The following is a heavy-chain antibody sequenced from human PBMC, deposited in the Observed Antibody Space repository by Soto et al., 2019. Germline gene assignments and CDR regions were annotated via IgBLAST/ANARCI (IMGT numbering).Heavy chain of an antibody. Sequence: GGSLRLSCAASGFTFSSYAMSWVRQAPGKGLEWVSAISGSGGSTYYADSVKGRFTTSRDNSKNTLYLQMNSLRAEDTAVYYCAKDLQRYRSESPYFDYCGPGTLVTVS. D-gene: IGHD3-10*01. V-gene: IGHV3-23*01. CDR3: AKDLQRYRSESPYFDY. J-gene: IGHJ4*02. CDR1: GFTFSSYA. CDR2: ISGSGGST.